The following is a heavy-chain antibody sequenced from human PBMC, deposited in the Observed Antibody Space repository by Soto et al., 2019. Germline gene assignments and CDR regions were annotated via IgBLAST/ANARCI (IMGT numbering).Heavy chain of an antibody. CDR1: GGSFSGYY. CDR2: INHSGST. Sequence: SETLSLTCAVYGGSFSGYYWSWIRRPPGKGLEWIGEINHSGSTNYNPSLKSRVTISVDTSKNQFSLKLSSVTAADTAVYYCARMVVLGGSSSWYDYYYYYMDVWGKGTTVTVSS. CDR3: ARMVVLGGSSSWYDYYYYYMDV. J-gene: IGHJ6*03. D-gene: IGHD6-13*01. V-gene: IGHV4-34*01.